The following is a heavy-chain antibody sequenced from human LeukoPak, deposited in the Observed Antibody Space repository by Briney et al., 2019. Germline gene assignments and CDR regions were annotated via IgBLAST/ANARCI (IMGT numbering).Heavy chain of an antibody. J-gene: IGHJ3*02. CDR3: ATTVQTRDDAFHI. CDR2: FYSDGKI. V-gene: IGHV3-53*04. D-gene: IGHD1-7*01. CDR1: GFSVSSNY. Sequence: GGSLRLSCAASGFSVSSNYMTWVRQAPGRGLEWLSLFYSDGKISYADSVRGRFTTSRHSSKNTLSLQMNSVREEDAAVYYCATTVQTRDDAFHIWGQGTMVTVSS.